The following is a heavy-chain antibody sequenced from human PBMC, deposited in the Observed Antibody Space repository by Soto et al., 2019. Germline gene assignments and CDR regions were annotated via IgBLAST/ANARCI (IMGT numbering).Heavy chain of an antibody. CDR3: ARGPPTHGDYYNWFDP. Sequence: SVKVSCKASGGTFSSYAISWVRQAPGQGLEWMGGIIPIFGTANYAQKFQGRVTMTRNTSISTAYMELSSLRSEDTAVYYCARGPPTHGDYYNWFDPWGQGTLVTVPQ. D-gene: IGHD4-17*01. CDR1: GGTFSSYA. J-gene: IGHJ5*02. V-gene: IGHV1-69*05. CDR2: IIPIFGTA.